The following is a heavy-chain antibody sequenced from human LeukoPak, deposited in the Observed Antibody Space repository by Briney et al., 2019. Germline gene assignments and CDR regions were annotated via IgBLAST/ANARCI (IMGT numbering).Heavy chain of an antibody. CDR2: IIPMFGTA. D-gene: IGHD1-26*01. V-gene: IGHV1-69*06. CDR3: ARDRVGATNYMDV. CDR1: GGTFSSYE. Sequence: SVKVSCKASGGTFSSYEISWVRQAPGQGLEWMGGIIPMFGTAKYAQKFQGRVTITADKSTSTAYMELSSLRSEDTAVYYCARDRVGATNYMDVWGKGTTVTVSS. J-gene: IGHJ6*03.